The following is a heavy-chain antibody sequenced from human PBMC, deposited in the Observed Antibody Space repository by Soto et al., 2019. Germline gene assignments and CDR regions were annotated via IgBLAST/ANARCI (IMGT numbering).Heavy chain of an antibody. D-gene: IGHD6-13*01. CDR2: ISAYNGNT. J-gene: IGHJ4*02. CDR1: GYTFTSYG. Sequence: ASVKVSCKASGYTFTSYGISWVRQAPGQGLEWMGWISAYNGNTNYAQKLQGRVTMTKDTSKSTAYMELRSLRSDDTAVYYCARGYYSSRWYVPDYWGPGPLVTVSS. V-gene: IGHV1-18*01. CDR3: ARGYYSSRWYVPDY.